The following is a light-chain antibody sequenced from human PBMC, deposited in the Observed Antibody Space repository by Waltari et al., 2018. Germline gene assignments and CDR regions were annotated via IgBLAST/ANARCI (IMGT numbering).Light chain of an antibody. V-gene: IGLV2-23*01. CDR3: CSYGVTVV. CDR2: ETN. CDR1: SSDDVTSNFF. Sequence: SALTQPASVSGSPGQSITTSCTGSSSDDVTSNFFVSWYQHHPGEAPQLIIYETNERPSGASDRVSGSKSGNTASLTISGLQAEDEADYYFCSYGVTVVFGGWTKLTVL. J-gene: IGLJ2*01.